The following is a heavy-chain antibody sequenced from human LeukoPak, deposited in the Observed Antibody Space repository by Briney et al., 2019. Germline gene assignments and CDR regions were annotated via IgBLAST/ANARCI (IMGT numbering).Heavy chain of an antibody. J-gene: IGHJ4*02. CDR1: GGSISSSNW. D-gene: IGHD2-8*01. V-gene: IGHV4-4*02. CDR2: INHSGST. Sequence: SETLSLTCAVSGGSISSSNWWSWVRQPPGKGLEWIGEINHSGSTNYNPSLKSRVTISVDTSKNQFSLKLSSVTAADTAVYYCASRYCTNGVCSSYFDYWGQGTLVTVSS. CDR3: ASRYCTNGVCSSYFDY.